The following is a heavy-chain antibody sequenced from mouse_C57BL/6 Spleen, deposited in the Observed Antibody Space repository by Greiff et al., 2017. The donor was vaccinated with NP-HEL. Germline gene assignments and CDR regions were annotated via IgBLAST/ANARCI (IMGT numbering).Heavy chain of an antibody. CDR1: GFNIKNTY. CDR3: ARDFYYYGSSHYYAMDY. Sequence: VQLQQSVAELVRPGASVKLSCTASGFNIKNTYMHWVKQRPEQGLEWIGRIDPANGNTKYAPKFQGKATITADTSSNTAYLQLSSLTSEDTAIYYCARDFYYYGSSHYYAMDYWGQGTSVTVSS. J-gene: IGHJ4*01. CDR2: IDPANGNT. D-gene: IGHD1-1*01. V-gene: IGHV14-3*01.